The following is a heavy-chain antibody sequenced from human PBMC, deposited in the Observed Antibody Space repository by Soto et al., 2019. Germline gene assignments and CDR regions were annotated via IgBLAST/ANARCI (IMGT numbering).Heavy chain of an antibody. CDR2: IYYSGST. J-gene: IGHJ4*02. CDR3: AGTAMVTPGAGY. D-gene: IGHD5-18*01. CDR1: GGSISSYY. Sequence: QVQLQESGPGLVKPSETLSLTCTVSGGSISSYYWSWIRQPPGKGLEWIGYIYYSGSTNYNPSLKSRVTISVDTSKNQFSLKLSSVTAADTAVYYCAGTAMVTPGAGYWGQGTLVTVSS. V-gene: IGHV4-59*01.